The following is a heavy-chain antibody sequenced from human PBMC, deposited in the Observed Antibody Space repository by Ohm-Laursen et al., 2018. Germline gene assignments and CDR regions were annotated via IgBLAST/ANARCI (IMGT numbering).Heavy chain of an antibody. Sequence: TLSLTCAVSGYSISSVYYWGWIRQPPGKGLEWIGSIYHSGSTYYNPSLKSRVTISVDTSKNQFSLKLSSVTAADTAVYYCARDHGGESPDYWGQGTLVTVPS. CDR1: GYSISSVYY. D-gene: IGHD5-24*01. CDR3: ARDHGGESPDY. V-gene: IGHV4-38-2*02. J-gene: IGHJ4*02. CDR2: IYHSGST.